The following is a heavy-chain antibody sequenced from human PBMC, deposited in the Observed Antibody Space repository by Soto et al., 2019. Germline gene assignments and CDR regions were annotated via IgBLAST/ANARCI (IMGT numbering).Heavy chain of an antibody. Sequence: ASVKVSFKACGYTFTGYYMHWLRQAPGQGLEWMGWINPNSGGTNYAQKFQGRVTMTRDTSISTAYMELSRLRSDDTAVYYCARVSNYDILTGYYQLDYWGQGTLVTVSS. D-gene: IGHD3-9*01. CDR2: INPNSGGT. V-gene: IGHV1-2*02. J-gene: IGHJ4*02. CDR3: ARVSNYDILTGYYQLDY. CDR1: GYTFTGYY.